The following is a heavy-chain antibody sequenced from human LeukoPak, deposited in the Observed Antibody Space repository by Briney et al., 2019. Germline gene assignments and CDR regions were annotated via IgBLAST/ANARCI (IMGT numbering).Heavy chain of an antibody. CDR2: INPSGGST. CDR3: ARSSIAARRDGFVLDY. V-gene: IGHV1-46*01. J-gene: IGHJ4*02. D-gene: IGHD6-6*01. Sequence: ASVKVSCKASGYTFTSHYMHWVRQAPGQGLEWMGIINPSGGSTSYAQKFQGRVTMTRDTSTSTVYMELSSLRSEDTAVYYCARSSIAARRDGFVLDYWGQGTLVTVSS. CDR1: GYTFTSHY.